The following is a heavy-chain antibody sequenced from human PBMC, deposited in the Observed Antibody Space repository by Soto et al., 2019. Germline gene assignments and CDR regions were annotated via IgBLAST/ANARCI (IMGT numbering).Heavy chain of an antibody. V-gene: IGHV5-10-1*01. D-gene: IGHD2-2*01. CDR1: GYSFTTHW. CDR3: AAQGVVVPAATGWYFDL. CDR2: IDPSDSYT. J-gene: IGHJ2*01. Sequence: GESLKISCQGSGYSFTTHWITWVRQTPGKGLEWMGRIDPSDSYTNYSPSFQGHVTISADKSISTAYLQWSSLKASNTAMYYCAAQGVVVPAATGWYFDLWGRGTLVTVSS.